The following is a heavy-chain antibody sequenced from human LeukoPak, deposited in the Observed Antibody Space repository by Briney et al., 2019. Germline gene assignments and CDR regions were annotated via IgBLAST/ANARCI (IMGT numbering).Heavy chain of an antibody. D-gene: IGHD6-6*01. CDR3: ARDPRSIWADAFDI. Sequence: SETLSLTCTVSGGSISSGTYYWSWIRQPPGKGLEWIGYISHSGSTYYNPSLKSRVTISVDTSKNQFSLKLSSVTAADTAVYYCARDPRSIWADAFDIWGQGTMVTVSS. V-gene: IGHV4-61*01. CDR2: ISHSGST. CDR1: GGSISSGTYY. J-gene: IGHJ3*02.